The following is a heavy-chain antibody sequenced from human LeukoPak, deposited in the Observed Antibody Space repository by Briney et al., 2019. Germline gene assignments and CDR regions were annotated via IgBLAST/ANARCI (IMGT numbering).Heavy chain of an antibody. J-gene: IGHJ2*01. CDR2: IYYSGST. Sequence: SETLSLTCTVSGGSISSGDYYWSWIRQPPGKGLEWLGYIYYSGSTYYNPSLKSRVTISVDTSKNQFSLKLSSVTAADTAVYYRAREFSGYSGYDNYYWYFDLWGRGTLVTVSS. CDR1: GGSISSGDYY. V-gene: IGHV4-30-4*01. D-gene: IGHD5-12*01. CDR3: AREFSGYSGYDNYYWYFDL.